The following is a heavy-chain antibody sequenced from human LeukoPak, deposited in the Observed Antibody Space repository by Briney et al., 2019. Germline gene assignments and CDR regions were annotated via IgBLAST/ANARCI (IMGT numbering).Heavy chain of an antibody. CDR2: IKRKANSYAT. Sequence: PGGSLRLSCATSGFTFSGSAMHWVRQASGKGQEWVGHIKRKANSYATSYAASVKGRFTISRDDSKNTAYLQMRSLKAGDTAVYYCTSFIVGASRVDYWGQGTLVTVSS. J-gene: IGHJ4*02. D-gene: IGHD1-26*01. CDR3: TSFIVGASRVDY. V-gene: IGHV3-73*01. CDR1: GFTFSGSA.